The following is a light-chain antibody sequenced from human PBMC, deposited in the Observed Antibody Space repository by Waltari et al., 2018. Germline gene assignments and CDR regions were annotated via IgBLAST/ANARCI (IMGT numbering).Light chain of an antibody. Sequence: EIVLTQSPATLSLSPGERATHSCRASQSVSSDLAWYQQKPGQPPRLLIYDASSRATGIPARFSGSGSGTDFTLTISSLEPEDFAVYHCQQRSNWPTFGQGTKVEIK. CDR3: QQRSNWPT. CDR2: DAS. CDR1: QSVSSD. V-gene: IGKV3-11*01. J-gene: IGKJ1*01.